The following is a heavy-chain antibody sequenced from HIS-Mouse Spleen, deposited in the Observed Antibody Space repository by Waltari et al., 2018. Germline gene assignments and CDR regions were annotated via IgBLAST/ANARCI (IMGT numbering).Heavy chain of an antibody. D-gene: IGHD6-13*01. Sequence: QLQLQESGPGLVKPSETLSLTCTVSGGSISSSSYYWGWIRQPPGKGLEWIGSIYYSVSTYYNPSLKSRVTISVDTSKNQFSLKLSSGTAADTAVYYCAREIPYSSSWYDWYFDLWGRGTLVTVSS. V-gene: IGHV4-39*07. CDR2: IYYSVST. CDR3: AREIPYSSSWYDWYFDL. CDR1: GGSISSSSYY. J-gene: IGHJ2*01.